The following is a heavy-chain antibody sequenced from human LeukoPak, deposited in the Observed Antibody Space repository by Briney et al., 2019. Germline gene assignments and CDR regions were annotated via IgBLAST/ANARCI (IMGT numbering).Heavy chain of an antibody. J-gene: IGHJ4*02. V-gene: IGHV3-23*01. D-gene: IGHD2-2*01. CDR1: GITFSDYP. CDR2: IGGTGATT. Sequence: GGSLRLSCAASGITFSDYPMSWVRQAPGKGLEWVSAIGGTGATTFYADSVKGRFTISRDNSKNTLYLQMNSLTAEDTAVYFCAKLPTSSTADDYWGQGTPVTVSS. CDR3: AKLPTSSTADDY.